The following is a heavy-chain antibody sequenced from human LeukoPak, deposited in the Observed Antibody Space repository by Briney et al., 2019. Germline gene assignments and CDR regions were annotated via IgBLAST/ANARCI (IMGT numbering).Heavy chain of an antibody. CDR3: ARGEMITFGGVIVIRTFDI. Sequence: ASVKVSCKTSGYTFTGYYIQWVRQAPGQGLEWVGYINPDSGGTNYAQEFQGRVTMTRDTSISTAYMELNRLRSDDTAVYYCARGEMITFGGVIVIRTFDIWGQGTMVTVS. D-gene: IGHD3-16*02. V-gene: IGHV1-2*02. CDR2: INPDSGGT. CDR1: GYTFTGYY. J-gene: IGHJ3*02.